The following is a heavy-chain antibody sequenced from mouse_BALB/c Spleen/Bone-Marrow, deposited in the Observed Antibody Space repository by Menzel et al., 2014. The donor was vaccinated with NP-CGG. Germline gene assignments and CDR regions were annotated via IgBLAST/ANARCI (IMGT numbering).Heavy chain of an antibody. CDR2: IWGDGST. CDR3: ARDGGNRAGFAY. CDR1: GFSLTGYG. V-gene: IGHV2-6-7*01. Sequence: VQLQESGPGLVSPSQSLSITCTVSGFSLTGYGVNWVRQPPGKGLEWLGMIWGDGSTDYNSALKSRLSISKDNSKSQVFLKMNRLQTEDTARYYCARDGGNRAGFAYWGQGTLGTVSA. D-gene: IGHD2-1*01. J-gene: IGHJ3*01.